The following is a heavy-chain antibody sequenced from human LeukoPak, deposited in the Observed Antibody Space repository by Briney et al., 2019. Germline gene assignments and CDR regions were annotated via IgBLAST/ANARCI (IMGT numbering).Heavy chain of an antibody. D-gene: IGHD3-22*01. CDR2: IRSKDNDGTT. CDR3: TRRYNYDSSGYYYVRDAFDI. V-gene: IGHV3-49*04. J-gene: IGHJ3*02. CDR1: GFTVGDYA. Sequence: GGSLRLSCTASGFTVGDYAISWVGQAPGNGLAWLGFIRSKDNDGTTAYAASVEGRFIISRDDSKSIAYLQMNSLKTEDTAVYYCTRRYNYDSSGYYYVRDAFDIWGQGTMVTVSS.